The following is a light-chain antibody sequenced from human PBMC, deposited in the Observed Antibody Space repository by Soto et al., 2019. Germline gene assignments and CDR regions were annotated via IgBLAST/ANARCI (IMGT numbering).Light chain of an antibody. V-gene: IGKV3-20*01. CDR2: GAS. CDR1: QSVSSNF. CDR3: QQYGTSPPRVT. J-gene: IGKJ3*01. Sequence: DIVLTQSPGTLSLSPGERATLSCRASQSVSSNFLAWYQQKPGQAPRLLIYGASKRATGIPDRFSGSGSETDFALTISGLEPEDFAVYYCQQYGTSPPRVTFGPGTKVDMK.